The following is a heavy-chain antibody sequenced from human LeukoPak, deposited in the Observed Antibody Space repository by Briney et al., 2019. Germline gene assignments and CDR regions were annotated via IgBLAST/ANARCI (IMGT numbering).Heavy chain of an antibody. CDR3: ARVSSVWHGGY. Sequence: GGSLRLSCAASGFTFSSYSMNWVRQAPGEGLEWVSYISSSSSTIYYADSVKGRFTISRDNAKNSLYLQMNSLRAEDTAVYYCARVSSVWHGGYWGQGTLVTVSS. D-gene: IGHD6-6*01. J-gene: IGHJ4*02. V-gene: IGHV3-48*04. CDR1: GFTFSSYS. CDR2: ISSSSSTI.